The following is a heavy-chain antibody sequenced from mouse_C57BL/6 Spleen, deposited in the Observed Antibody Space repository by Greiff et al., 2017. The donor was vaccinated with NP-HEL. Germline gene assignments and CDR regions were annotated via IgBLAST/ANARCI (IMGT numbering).Heavy chain of an antibody. Sequence: EVQGVESGGGLVKPGGSLKLSCAASGFTFSDYGMHWVRQAPEKGLEWVAYISSGSSTIYYADTVKGRFTISRDNAKNTLFLQMTSLRSEDTAMYYCARTITTVVANYAMDYWGQGTSVTVSS. V-gene: IGHV5-17*01. CDR2: ISSGSSTI. D-gene: IGHD1-1*01. J-gene: IGHJ4*01. CDR3: ARTITTVVANYAMDY. CDR1: GFTFSDYG.